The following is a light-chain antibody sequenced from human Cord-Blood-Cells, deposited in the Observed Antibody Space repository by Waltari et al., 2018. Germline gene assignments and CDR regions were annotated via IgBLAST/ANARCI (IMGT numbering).Light chain of an antibody. Sequence: IQMTQSPSTLSASVGDRVTITCRASQSISSWLAWYQQKPGKAPKLLIYKASSLESGVPSRFSGSGSGTEFTLTISSLQPDDFATYYCQQYWAFGPGTKVDIK. J-gene: IGKJ3*01. CDR1: QSISSW. CDR2: KAS. CDR3: QQYWA. V-gene: IGKV1-5*03.